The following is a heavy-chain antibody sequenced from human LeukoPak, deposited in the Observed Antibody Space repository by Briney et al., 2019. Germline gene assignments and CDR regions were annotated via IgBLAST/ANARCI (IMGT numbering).Heavy chain of an antibody. Sequence: GGSLRLSCAASGFTFSGYAMHWVRQAPGKGLEWVAVISYDEKNKYYADSVKGRFTFSRDNSKNTLYVQMNSLRAEDTAVYYCARGILSIHLFDYWGQGTLVTVSS. D-gene: IGHD2/OR15-2a*01. CDR3: ARGILSIHLFDY. CDR2: ISYDEKNK. J-gene: IGHJ4*02. CDR1: GFTFSGYA. V-gene: IGHV3-30*04.